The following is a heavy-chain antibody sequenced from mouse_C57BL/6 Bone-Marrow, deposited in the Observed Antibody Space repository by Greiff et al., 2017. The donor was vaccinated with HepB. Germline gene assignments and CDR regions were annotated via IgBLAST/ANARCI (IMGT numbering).Heavy chain of an antibody. CDR1: GYTFTSYW. Sequence: VKLQQPGTELVKPGASVKLSCKASGYTFTSYWIHWVKQRPGQGLEWIGNINPSNGGTNYNEKFKSKATLTVDKSSSTAYMQLSSLTSEDSAVYYCARVYGNGDWFAYWGQGTLVTVSA. CDR3: ARVYGNGDWFAY. D-gene: IGHD2-1*01. CDR2: INPSNGGT. V-gene: IGHV1-53*01. J-gene: IGHJ3*01.